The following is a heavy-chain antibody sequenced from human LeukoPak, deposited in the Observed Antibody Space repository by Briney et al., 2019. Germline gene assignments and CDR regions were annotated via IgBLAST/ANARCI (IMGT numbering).Heavy chain of an antibody. V-gene: IGHV4-38-2*02. CDR3: ARVTSRLGWFDP. CDR2: ISHSGST. J-gene: IGHJ5*02. CDR1: GYSISSGYY. Sequence: SETLSLTCTVSGYSISSGYYWGWIRQPPGKGLEWIGSISHSGSTYYKPSLKGRVTISVDTSKNQFSLKLRSVTAADTAVYYCARVTSRLGWFDPWGQGTLVTVSS. D-gene: IGHD1-14*01.